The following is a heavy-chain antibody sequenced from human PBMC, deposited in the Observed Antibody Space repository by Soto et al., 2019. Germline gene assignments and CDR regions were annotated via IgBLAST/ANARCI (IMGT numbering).Heavy chain of an antibody. V-gene: IGHV3-21*01. CDR1: GFTFSSYS. D-gene: IGHD2-2*01. J-gene: IGHJ5*02. Sequence: GWSLRLSCAASGFTFSSYSMNWVRQAPGKGLEWVSSISSSSSYIYYADSVKGRFTISRDNAKNSLYLQMNSLRAEDTAVYYCARHLAVPAASGWFDPWGQGTLVTVSS. CDR3: ARHLAVPAASGWFDP. CDR2: ISSSSSYI.